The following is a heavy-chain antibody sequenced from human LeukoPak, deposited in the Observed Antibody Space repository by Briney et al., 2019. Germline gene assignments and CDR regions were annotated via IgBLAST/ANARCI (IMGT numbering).Heavy chain of an antibody. CDR1: GFTFSSYA. CDR2: TSGSGGST. CDR3: AKNGGSQCYSHLDS. V-gene: IGHV3-23*01. Sequence: GGSLRLPCAASGFTFSSYAMSWVRKAPGKGLEWVSGTSGSGGSTYYAGSVKGRFTISRDNSKNTLYLQMNSLRVEDTAVYYCAKNGGSQCYSHLDSWGQGTLVTVSS. D-gene: IGHD2-15*01. J-gene: IGHJ4*02.